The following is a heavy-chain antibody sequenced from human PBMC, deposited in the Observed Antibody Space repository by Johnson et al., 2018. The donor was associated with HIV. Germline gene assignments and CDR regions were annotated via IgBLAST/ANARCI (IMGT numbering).Heavy chain of an antibody. Sequence: QEQLVESGGGVVQPGRSLRLSCAASGFTFSSYAMHWVRQAPGKGLEWVAVISYDGSNKYYADSVKGRFTISRDNSKNTLYLQMNSLRVEDTAVYYCARVKGITVFGVVRPHGAFDIWGQGTMVTVSS. CDR2: ISYDGSNK. CDR3: ARVKGITVFGVVRPHGAFDI. V-gene: IGHV3-30*14. D-gene: IGHD3-3*01. J-gene: IGHJ3*02. CDR1: GFTFSSYA.